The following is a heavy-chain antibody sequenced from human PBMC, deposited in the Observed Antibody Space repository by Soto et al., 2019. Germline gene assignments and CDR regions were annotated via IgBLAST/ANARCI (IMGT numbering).Heavy chain of an antibody. J-gene: IGHJ4*02. Sequence: TSETLSLTCTVSGGSISSGGYYWSWICQHPGKGLEWIGYIYYSGSTYYNPSLKSRVTISVDTSKNQFSLKLSSVTAADTAVYYCAREPTEAESAYSTETHYWGQGTLVT. V-gene: IGHV4-31*03. CDR3: AREPTEAESAYSTETHY. D-gene: IGHD4-4*01. CDR1: GGSISSGGYY. CDR2: IYYSGST.